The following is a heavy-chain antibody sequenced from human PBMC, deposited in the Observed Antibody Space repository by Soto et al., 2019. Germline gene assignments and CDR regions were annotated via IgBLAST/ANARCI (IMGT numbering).Heavy chain of an antibody. CDR2: IYPSDSDT. Sequence: ESLKISCKGSGYNFAGYWIAWVRQMPGKGLELMGIIYPSDSDTRYRPSFQGQVTISADKSISSAYLQWSSLRASDTAMYYCARGGVSTRTFDYWAQGTPVSVSS. CDR3: ARGGVSTRTFDY. V-gene: IGHV5-51*01. D-gene: IGHD3-3*01. J-gene: IGHJ4*02. CDR1: GYNFAGYW.